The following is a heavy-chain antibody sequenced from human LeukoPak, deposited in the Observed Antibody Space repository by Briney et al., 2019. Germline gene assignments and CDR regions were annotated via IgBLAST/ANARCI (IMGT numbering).Heavy chain of an antibody. J-gene: IGHJ4*02. CDR3: AKDLYDYVWGSYRYTH. Sequence: GGSLRLSCAASGFTFSSYAMSWVRQAPGKGLEWVSAISGSGGSTYYADSVKGRFTVSRDNSKNTLYLQMNSLRAEDTAVYYCAKDLYDYVWGSYRYTHWGQGTLVTVSS. CDR1: GFTFSSYA. CDR2: ISGSGGST. D-gene: IGHD3-16*02. V-gene: IGHV3-23*01.